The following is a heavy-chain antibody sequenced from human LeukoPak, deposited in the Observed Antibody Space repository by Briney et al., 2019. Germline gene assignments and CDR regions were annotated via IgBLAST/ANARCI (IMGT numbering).Heavy chain of an antibody. CDR2: ISSSGSTI. CDR1: GFTFSSYE. V-gene: IGHV3-48*03. CDR3: ARDHSYYYGSGSYEDY. J-gene: IGHJ4*02. Sequence: GGSLRLSCAASGFTFSSYEMNWVRQAPGKGLEWVSYISSSGSTIYYADSVKGRFTISRDNAKNSLYLQMNSLRAEDTAVYYCARDHSYYYGSGSYEDYWGRGTLVTVSS. D-gene: IGHD3-10*01.